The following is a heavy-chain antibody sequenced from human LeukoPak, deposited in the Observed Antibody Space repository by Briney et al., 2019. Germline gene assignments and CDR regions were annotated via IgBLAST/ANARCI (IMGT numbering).Heavy chain of an antibody. J-gene: IGHJ4*02. D-gene: IGHD3-22*01. CDR3: AIGYYDSSGYLGY. V-gene: IGHV1-2*02. CDR2: INPNSGGT. CDR1: GYTFTGYY. Sequence: APVKVSCKASGYTFTGYYMHWVRQAPGQGLEWMGWINPNSGGTNYAQKFQGRVTMTRDTSISTAYMELSRLRSDDTAVYYCAIGYYDSSGYLGYWGQGTLVTVSS.